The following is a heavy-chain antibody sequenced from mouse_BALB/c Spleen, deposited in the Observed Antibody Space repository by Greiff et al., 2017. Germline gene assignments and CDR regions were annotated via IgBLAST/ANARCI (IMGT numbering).Heavy chain of an antibody. Sequence: QVQLQQSGAELMKPGASVKISCKATGYTFSSYWIEWVKQRPGHGLEWIGEILPGSGSTNYNEKFKGKATFTADTSSNTAYMQLSSLTSEDSAVYYCARGNYRYDGFAYWGQGTLVTVSA. D-gene: IGHD2-14*01. J-gene: IGHJ3*01. CDR3: ARGNYRYDGFAY. CDR1: GYTFSSYW. CDR2: ILPGSGST. V-gene: IGHV1-9*01.